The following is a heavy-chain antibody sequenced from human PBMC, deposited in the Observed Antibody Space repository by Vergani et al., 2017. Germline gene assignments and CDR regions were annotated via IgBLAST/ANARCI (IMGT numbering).Heavy chain of an antibody. Sequence: QLQLQESGSGLVKPSQTLSLTCTVSGGSISSGSYYWSWIRQPAGKGLEWIGRIYTSGSTNYNPSLKSRVTISVDTSKNQFSLKLSSVTAADTAVYYCAREVEGYNLKYGYYYYYMDVGGKGSTVTV. CDR2: IYTSGST. J-gene: IGHJ6*03. D-gene: IGHD1-7*01. V-gene: IGHV4-61*02. CDR1: GGSISSGSYY. CDR3: AREVEGYNLKYGYYYYYMDV.